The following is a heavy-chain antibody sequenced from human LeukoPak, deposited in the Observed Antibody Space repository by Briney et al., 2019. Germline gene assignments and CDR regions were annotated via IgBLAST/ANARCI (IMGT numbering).Heavy chain of an antibody. CDR1: GFTFSSYW. CDR3: ARTYYDILTGPYYFDY. Sequence: PGGSLRLSCAASGFTFSSYWMHWVRHAPGKGLVWVSRINSDGSSTSYADSEKGRFTISRDNAKNTLYLQMNSLRAEDTAVYYCARTYYDILTGPYYFDYWGQGTLVTVSS. D-gene: IGHD3-9*01. J-gene: IGHJ4*02. CDR2: INSDGSST. V-gene: IGHV3-74*01.